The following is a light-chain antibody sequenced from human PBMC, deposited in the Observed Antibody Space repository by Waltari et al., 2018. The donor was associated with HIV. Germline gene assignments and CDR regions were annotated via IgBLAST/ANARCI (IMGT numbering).Light chain of an antibody. CDR1: QSVSSY. CDR3: HQYDSWPPYT. J-gene: IGKJ2*01. V-gene: IGKV3-11*01. CDR2: DAS. Sequence: EIVLTQSPATLSLSPGERATLSCRASQSVSSYLAWYQQKPGQAPRLLIYDASNRATGIPARFSGSGSGTDFTLTISSLEPEDYAVYYCHQYDSWPPYTFGQGTIVEIK.